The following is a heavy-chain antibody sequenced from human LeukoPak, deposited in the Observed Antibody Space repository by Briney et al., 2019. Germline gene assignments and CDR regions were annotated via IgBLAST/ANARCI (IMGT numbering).Heavy chain of an antibody. D-gene: IGHD4-11*01. V-gene: IGHV3-33*01. J-gene: IGHJ1*01. CDR3: ARGLDLGYFQR. Sequence: GRSLRLSCVVSGFTLSTYDMQWVRQGPGKGLEWVAVIWSDGSNKYYTDSVKGRFTISRDNPKNTLYLQMNSLRAEDTAVYHCARGLDLGYFQRWGQGTLVTVSS. CDR2: IWSDGSNK. CDR1: GFTLSTYD.